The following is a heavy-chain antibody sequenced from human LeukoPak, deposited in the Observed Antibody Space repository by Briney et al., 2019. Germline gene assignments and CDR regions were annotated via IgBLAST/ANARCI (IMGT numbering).Heavy chain of an antibody. CDR2: ISSSSSTI. D-gene: IGHD2-2*03. CDR3: ARVDIVVVPAVMGAYYYYYMDV. Sequence: SRGSLRLSCAASGFTFSSYSMNWVRQAPGKGLEWVSYISSSSSTIYYADSVKGRFTISRDDAKNSLYLQMNSLRAEDTAVYYCARVDIVVVPAVMGAYYYYYMDVWGKGTTVTVSS. V-gene: IGHV3-48*01. CDR1: GFTFSSYS. J-gene: IGHJ6*03.